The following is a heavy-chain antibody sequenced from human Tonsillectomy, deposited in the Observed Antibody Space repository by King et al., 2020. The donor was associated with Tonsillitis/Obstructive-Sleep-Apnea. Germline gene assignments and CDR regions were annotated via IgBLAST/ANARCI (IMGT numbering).Heavy chain of an antibody. CDR2: VYYSGTT. Sequence: QVQLVESGPGLVKPSETLSLTCTVSGGSVSSSSYCWGWIRQPPGTGLEWIGSVYYSGTTYCNASLKSRVSISVDTSKNQFSLSLKSVTAADTAVYYCARHFGYSYGLDYWGQGSLVTVSS. CDR1: GGSVSSSSYC. J-gene: IGHJ4*02. CDR3: ARHFGYSYGLDY. D-gene: IGHD5-18*01. V-gene: IGHV4-39*01.